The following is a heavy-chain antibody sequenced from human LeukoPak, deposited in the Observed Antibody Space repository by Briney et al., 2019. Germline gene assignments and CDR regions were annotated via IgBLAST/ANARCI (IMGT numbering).Heavy chain of an antibody. CDR2: TSSDLNVK. CDR3: AKWKYSNSGIDDY. V-gene: IGHV3-30*18. J-gene: IGHJ4*02. D-gene: IGHD6-6*01. Sequence: GGSLRLSCAASGFTFRNYVIHWVRQAPGKGLEWVAVTSSDLNVKLYADSVKGRFTISRDNSKNMLYLQMNSLRAEDTAVYYCAKWKYSNSGIDDYWGQGTLVTVSS. CDR1: GFTFRNYV.